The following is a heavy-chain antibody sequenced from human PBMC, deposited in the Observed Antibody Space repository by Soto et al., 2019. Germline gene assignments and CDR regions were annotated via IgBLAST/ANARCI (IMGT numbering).Heavy chain of an antibody. CDR1: GFTFDDYT. CDR3: AKDIPKTSKDTAMVTYGMDV. CDR2: ISWDGGST. D-gene: IGHD5-18*01. J-gene: IGHJ6*02. Sequence: SGGSLRLSCAASGFTFDDYTMHWVRQAPGKGLEWVSLISWDGGSTYYADSVKGRFTISRDNSKNSLYLQMNSLRTEDTALYYCAKDIPKTSKDTAMVTYGMDVWGQGTTVTVSS. V-gene: IGHV3-43*01.